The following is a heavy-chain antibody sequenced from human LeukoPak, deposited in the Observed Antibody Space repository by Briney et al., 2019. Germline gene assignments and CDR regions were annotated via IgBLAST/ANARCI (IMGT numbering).Heavy chain of an antibody. CDR3: AKMTGWIQLWKLFDY. J-gene: IGHJ4*02. D-gene: IGHD5-18*01. CDR2: ISGSGGST. CDR1: GFTFSSYA. Sequence: YPGGSLRLSCAASGFTFSSYAMSWVRQAPGKGLEWVSAISGSGGSTYYADSVKGRFTISRDNSKNTLYLQMNSLRAEDTAVYYCAKMTGWIQLWKLFDYWGQGTLVTVSS. V-gene: IGHV3-23*01.